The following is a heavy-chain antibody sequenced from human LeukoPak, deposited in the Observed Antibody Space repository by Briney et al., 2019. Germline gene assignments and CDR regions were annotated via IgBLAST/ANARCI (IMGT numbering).Heavy chain of an antibody. J-gene: IGHJ5*02. D-gene: IGHD4-17*01. CDR2: IYHTGST. CDR3: ARVYDYGDYEPFDP. V-gene: IGHV4-34*01. CDR1: GGSFSGYS. Sequence: SETLSLTCAVYGGSFSGYSWNWIRQPPGKGLVRIGEIYHTGSTNYNPSLKSRVTISVDTSKNQFSLKLNSVTAADTAVYYCARVYDYGDYEPFDPWGQGTLVTVSS.